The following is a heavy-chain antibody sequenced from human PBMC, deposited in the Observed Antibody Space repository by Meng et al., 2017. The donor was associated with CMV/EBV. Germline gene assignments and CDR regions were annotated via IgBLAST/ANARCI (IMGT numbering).Heavy chain of an antibody. J-gene: IGHJ4*02. D-gene: IGHD3-22*01. Sequence: GESLKISCAASGFTFSSYSMNWVRQAPGKGLEWVPSISSSSSYIYYADSVKGRFTISRDNAKNSLYLQMNSLRAEDTAVYYCARDRDYYDSSGPYWGQGTLVTVSS. V-gene: IGHV3-21*01. CDR3: ARDRDYYDSSGPY. CDR2: ISSSSSYI. CDR1: GFTFSSYS.